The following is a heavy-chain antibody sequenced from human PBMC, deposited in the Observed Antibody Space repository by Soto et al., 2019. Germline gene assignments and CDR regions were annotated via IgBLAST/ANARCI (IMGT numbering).Heavy chain of an antibody. CDR2: IYHSGST. D-gene: IGHD6-13*01. CDR1: GGSFSGYY. V-gene: IGHV4-34*01. CDR3: ARDSKRIAAAGTPYYYYYYGMDV. Sequence: PSETLSLTCAVYGGSFSGYYWSWIRQPPGKGLEWIGEIYHSGSTNYNPSLKSRVTISVDTSKNQFSLQLNSVTPEDTAVYYCARDSKRIAAAGTPYYYYYYGMDVWGQGTTVTVSS. J-gene: IGHJ6*02.